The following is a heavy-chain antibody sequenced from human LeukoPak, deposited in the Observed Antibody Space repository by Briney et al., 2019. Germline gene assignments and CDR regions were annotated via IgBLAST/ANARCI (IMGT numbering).Heavy chain of an antibody. CDR1: GFSFSTYA. Sequence: GGSLRLSCEASGFSFSTYAMTWVRQAPGKGLQWVSAISGSDERTYYADSVKGRFTISRDNSKNRLYLQMNDLRADDTAVYYCAKEKYSSGLYDYWGQGTLVTVSS. CDR2: ISGSDERT. V-gene: IGHV3-23*01. J-gene: IGHJ4*02. CDR3: AKEKYSSGLYDY. D-gene: IGHD3-22*01.